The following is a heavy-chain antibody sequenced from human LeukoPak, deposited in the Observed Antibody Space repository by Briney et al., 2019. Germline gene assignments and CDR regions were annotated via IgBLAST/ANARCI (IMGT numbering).Heavy chain of an antibody. V-gene: IGHV1-18*01. CDR2: ISAYNGNT. J-gene: IGHJ6*03. D-gene: IGHD6-6*01. Sequence: ASVKVSCKASGYTFTSYGISWVRQAPGQGLEWMGWISAYNGNTNYAQELQGRVTMTTDTSTSTAYMELRSLRSDDTAVYYCARGRGIAARRDYYYYMDVWGKGTTVTVSS. CDR3: ARGRGIAARRDYYYYMDV. CDR1: GYTFTSYG.